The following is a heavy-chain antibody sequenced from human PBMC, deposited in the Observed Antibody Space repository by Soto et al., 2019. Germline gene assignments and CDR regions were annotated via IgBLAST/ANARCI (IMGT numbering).Heavy chain of an antibody. Sequence: PSETLSLTCTVSGGSISSYYWSWIRQPPGKGLEWIGYIYYSGSTNYNPSLKSRVTISVDTSKNQFSLKLSSVTAADTAVYYCARVGRNSWPDAFDIWGQGTMVTVSS. V-gene: IGHV4-59*01. CDR1: GGSISSYY. J-gene: IGHJ3*02. D-gene: IGHD2-21*01. CDR2: IYYSGST. CDR3: ARVGRNSWPDAFDI.